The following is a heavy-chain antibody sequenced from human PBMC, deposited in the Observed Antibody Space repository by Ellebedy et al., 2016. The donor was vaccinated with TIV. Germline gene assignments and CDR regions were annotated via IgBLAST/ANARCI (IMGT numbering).Heavy chain of an antibody. CDR1: GFTLSDTW. Sequence: PGGSLRLSCAASGFTLSDTWMNWVRQAPGKGLEWVAIIKGDGSEKYYADSVKGRFTISRDNAENLLYLRMNSLRAEDTAVYYCARQTVATSVNDAFDIWGLGTVVTISS. V-gene: IGHV3-7*01. CDR3: ARQTVATSVNDAFDI. CDR2: IKGDGSEK. D-gene: IGHD4-17*01. J-gene: IGHJ3*02.